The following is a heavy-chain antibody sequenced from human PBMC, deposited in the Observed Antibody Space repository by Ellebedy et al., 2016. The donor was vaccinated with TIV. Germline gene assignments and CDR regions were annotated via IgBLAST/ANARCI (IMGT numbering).Heavy chain of an antibody. Sequence: SQTLSLTCAISGDSVSNNNVAWNWIRQSPSRGLEWLGRTYYRSKWYNDYAVSVKSRITINPDTSKNQFSLQLNSVTPEDTAVYYCARVSGPYGDYDFDYWGQGTLVTVSS. D-gene: IGHD4-17*01. V-gene: IGHV6-1*01. CDR1: GDSVSNNNVA. J-gene: IGHJ4*02. CDR2: TYYRSKWYN. CDR3: ARVSGPYGDYDFDY.